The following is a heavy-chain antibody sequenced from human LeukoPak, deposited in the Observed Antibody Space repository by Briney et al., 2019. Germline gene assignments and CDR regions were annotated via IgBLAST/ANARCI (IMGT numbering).Heavy chain of an antibody. Sequence: ASVKVSCKASGGTFSSYAISWVRQAPGQGLEWMGWISAYNGNTNYAQKLQGRVTMTTDTSTSTAYMELRSLRSDDTAVYYCALNIAARPGYFDPWGQGTLVTVSS. V-gene: IGHV1-18*01. CDR3: ALNIAARPGYFDP. J-gene: IGHJ5*02. CDR1: GGTFSSYA. CDR2: ISAYNGNT. D-gene: IGHD6-6*01.